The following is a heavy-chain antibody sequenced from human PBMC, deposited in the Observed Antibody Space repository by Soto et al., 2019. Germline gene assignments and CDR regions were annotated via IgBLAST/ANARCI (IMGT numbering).Heavy chain of an antibody. Sequence: GASVKVSCKASGGTFSSYAISWVRQAPGQGLEWMGIINPSGGSTNYAQRFQGRVTMTSDTSTSTVYMELSSLRADDTAVYYCARVVVPTTATTSNWFDPWGQGTLVTVSS. J-gene: IGHJ5*02. D-gene: IGHD4-17*01. V-gene: IGHV1-46*01. CDR1: GGTFSSYA. CDR2: INPSGGST. CDR3: ARVVVPTTATTSNWFDP.